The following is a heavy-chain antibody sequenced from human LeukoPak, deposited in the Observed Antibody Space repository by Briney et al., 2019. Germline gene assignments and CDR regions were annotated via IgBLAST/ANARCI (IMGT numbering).Heavy chain of an antibody. Sequence: GGSLRLSCAASGFTFSSYEMNWVRQAPGKGLEWVSYISSSGSTTYYADSVKGRFTISRDNSKNTLYLQMNSLRAEDTAVYYCARTWSSSWPGGFDYWGQGTLVTVSS. J-gene: IGHJ4*02. CDR2: ISSSGSTT. D-gene: IGHD6-13*01. CDR3: ARTWSSSWPGGFDY. V-gene: IGHV3-48*03. CDR1: GFTFSSYE.